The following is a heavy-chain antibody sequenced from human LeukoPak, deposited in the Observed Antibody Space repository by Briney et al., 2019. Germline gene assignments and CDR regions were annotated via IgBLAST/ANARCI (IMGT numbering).Heavy chain of an antibody. V-gene: IGHV1-69*06. D-gene: IGHD4-17*01. Sequence: ASVKVSCKASGYTFTSYGISWVRQAPGQGLEWMGGIIPIFGTANYAQKFQGRVTITADKSTSTAYMELSSLRSEDTAVYYCARRTTVTSGFDYWGQGTLVTVSS. CDR2: IIPIFGTA. CDR3: ARRTTVTSGFDY. J-gene: IGHJ4*02. CDR1: GYTFTSYG.